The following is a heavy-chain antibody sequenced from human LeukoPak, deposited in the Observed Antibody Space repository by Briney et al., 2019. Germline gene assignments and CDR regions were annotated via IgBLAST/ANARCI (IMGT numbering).Heavy chain of an antibody. V-gene: IGHV3-30*02. CDR2: IRYDGSNK. CDR1: GFTFSSYG. Sequence: PGGSLRLSCAASGFTFSSYGMHWVRQAPGKGLEWVAFIRYDGSNKYYADSVKGRFTISRDNSKNTLYLQMNSLRAEDTAVYYCAKDLVVPAAMYKTYYYYYGMDVWGQRTTVTVSS. J-gene: IGHJ6*02. D-gene: IGHD2-2*01. CDR3: AKDLVVPAAMYKTYYYYYGMDV.